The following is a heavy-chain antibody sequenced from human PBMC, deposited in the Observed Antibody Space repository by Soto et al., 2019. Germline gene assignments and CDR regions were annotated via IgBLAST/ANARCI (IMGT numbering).Heavy chain of an antibody. CDR2: ISKDGLDR. D-gene: IGHD6-19*01. CDR3: ASPREGQWLVFDH. CDR1: GFTFSDFG. V-gene: IGHV3-30*19. Sequence: GGSLRLSCVVSGFTFSDFGMHWVRQSPGEGLAWVASISKDGLDRYYSESVKGRFTISRDDSKNTVFLQMNSLKVEDTAAYFCASPREGQWLVFDHWGQRTLVT. J-gene: IGHJ4*02.